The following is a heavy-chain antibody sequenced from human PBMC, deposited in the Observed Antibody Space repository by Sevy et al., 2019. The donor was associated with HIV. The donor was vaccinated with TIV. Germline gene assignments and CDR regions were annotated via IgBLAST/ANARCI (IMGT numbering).Heavy chain of an antibody. J-gene: IGHJ6*02. CDR3: ARDCSSANCLWGMDV. V-gene: IGHV3-7*03. CDR2: IKRDGSEK. Sequence: GGSLRLSCEASGFTFSNYWMSWVRQAPGKGLEWVAKIKRDGSEKYYVAPVKGLFTISRDNAKTSLYLQMNSLRVEDTAMYYCARDCSSANCLWGMDVWGQGTMVTVSS. D-gene: IGHD2-2*01. CDR1: GFTFSNYW.